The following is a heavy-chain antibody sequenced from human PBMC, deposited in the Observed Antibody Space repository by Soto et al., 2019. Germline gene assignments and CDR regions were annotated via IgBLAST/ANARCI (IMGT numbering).Heavy chain of an antibody. CDR3: AKDRRGIAASWRGPYFDY. Sequence: GGSLRLSCAASGFTFSSYAMSWVRQAPGKGLEWVSAISGSGGSTYYADSVKGRFTISRDNSKNTLYLQMNSLRAEDTAVYYCAKDRRGIAASWRGPYFDYWGQGTLVTVSS. CDR1: GFTFSSYA. J-gene: IGHJ4*02. D-gene: IGHD6-13*01. CDR2: ISGSGGST. V-gene: IGHV3-23*01.